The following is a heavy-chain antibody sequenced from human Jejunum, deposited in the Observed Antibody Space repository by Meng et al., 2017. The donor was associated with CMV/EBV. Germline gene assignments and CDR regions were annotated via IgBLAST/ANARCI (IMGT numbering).Heavy chain of an antibody. CDR1: GFTFSIYT. CDR3: AREGGYDTALDY. Sequence: SCTASGFTFSIYTLNWLSQAPGKGLKWVSSITSTSSYRHYADSLKGRFTISRDNAKSSLYLQMNSLRAEDTAVYYCAREGGYDTALDYWGQGTLVTVSS. V-gene: IGHV3-21*01. D-gene: IGHD3-22*01. CDR2: ITSTSSYR. J-gene: IGHJ4*02.